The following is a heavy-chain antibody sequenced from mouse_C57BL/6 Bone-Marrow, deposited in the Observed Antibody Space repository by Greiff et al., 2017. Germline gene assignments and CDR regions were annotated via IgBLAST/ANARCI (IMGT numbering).Heavy chain of an antibody. CDR1: GYTFTSYW. CDR2: IYPGSGST. Sequence: QVQLQQPGAELVKPGASVKMSCKASGYTFTSYWITWVKQRPGQGLEWIGDIYPGSGSTNYNEKFKSKATLTVDTSSSTAYMQLSSLTSEDSAVYYGARDYYGSSYEDYFDYWGQGTTLTVSS. CDR3: ARDYYGSSYEDYFDY. J-gene: IGHJ2*01. D-gene: IGHD1-1*01. V-gene: IGHV1-55*01.